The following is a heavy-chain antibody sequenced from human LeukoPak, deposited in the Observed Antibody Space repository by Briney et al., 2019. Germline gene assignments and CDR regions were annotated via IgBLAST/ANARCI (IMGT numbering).Heavy chain of an antibody. CDR1: GFTVSSYG. D-gene: IGHD6-13*01. CDR2: FSATDGSA. V-gene: IGHV3-23*01. J-gene: IGHJ3*01. CDR3: AKARIAAAGTGAFDV. Sequence: GGSLRLSCAVSGFTVSSYGMTWVRQAPGKGLEWVSAFSATDGSAQYAESVKGRFTISRDDSKNSLYLQMNSLRDEDTAVYYCAKARIAAAGTGAFDVWGQGTMVTVSS.